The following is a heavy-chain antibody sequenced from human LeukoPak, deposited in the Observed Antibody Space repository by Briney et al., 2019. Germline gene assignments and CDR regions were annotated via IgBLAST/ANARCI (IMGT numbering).Heavy chain of an antibody. CDR1: RGTFSSYA. D-gene: IGHD3-22*01. CDR2: IVPIFGTA. Sequence: GSSVKVSCKASRGTFSSYAISWVRQAPGQGLEWMGGIVPIFGTANYAQKFQGRVTITTDESTSTAYMELSSLRSEDTAVYYCARGNYYDSSGYYDYWGQGTLVTVSS. J-gene: IGHJ4*02. CDR3: ARGNYYDSSGYYDY. V-gene: IGHV1-69*05.